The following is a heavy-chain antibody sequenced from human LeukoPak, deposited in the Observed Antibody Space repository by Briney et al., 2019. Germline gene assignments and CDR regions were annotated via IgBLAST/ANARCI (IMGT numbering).Heavy chain of an antibody. Sequence: PGGSLRLSCATSGFTFSDYAMHWVRQAPGRGLEWVSYISSNGNSAYYSDSVKGRFTISRDSSRSTLYLQMNSLRAEDTAVYYCAKGCSGSYLDCFDYWGQGTLVTVSS. CDR2: ISSNGNSA. CDR1: GFTFSDYA. CDR3: AKGCSGSYLDCFDY. V-gene: IGHV3-23*01. J-gene: IGHJ4*02. D-gene: IGHD1-26*01.